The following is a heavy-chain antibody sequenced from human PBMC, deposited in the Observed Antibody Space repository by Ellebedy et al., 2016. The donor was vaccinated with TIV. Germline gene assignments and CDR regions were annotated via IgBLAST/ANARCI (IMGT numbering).Heavy chain of an antibody. CDR2: IYSGGST. CDR1: GFTVSSNY. J-gene: IGHJ3*02. V-gene: IGHV3-66*01. Sequence: GESLKISCAASGFTVSSNYMSWVRQAPGKGLEWVSVIYSGGSTYYADSVKGRFTISRDNSKNTLYLQMNSPRDEDTAVYYCARVWYYYDSSGYSPDAFDIWGQGTMVTVSS. D-gene: IGHD3-22*01. CDR3: ARVWYYYDSSGYSPDAFDI.